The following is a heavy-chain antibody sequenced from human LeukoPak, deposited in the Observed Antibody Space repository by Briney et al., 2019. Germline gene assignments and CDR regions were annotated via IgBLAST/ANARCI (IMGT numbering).Heavy chain of an antibody. Sequence: PSETLSLTCTVSGGSISSYYWSWIRQPPGKGLEWIGYIYYSGSTNYNPSLKSRVTISVDTSKNQFSLKLGSVTAADTAVYYCASRGYSYGYDDYWGQGTLVTVSS. CDR3: ASRGYSYGYDDY. CDR1: GGSISSYY. CDR2: IYYSGST. D-gene: IGHD5-18*01. J-gene: IGHJ4*02. V-gene: IGHV4-59*01.